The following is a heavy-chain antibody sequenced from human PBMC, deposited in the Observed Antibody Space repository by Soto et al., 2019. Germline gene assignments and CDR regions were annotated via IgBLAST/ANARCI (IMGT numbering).Heavy chain of an antibody. CDR1: GFPFSNYY. D-gene: IGHD6-13*01. V-gene: IGHV3-23*01. CDR2: ISGSEDNI. Sequence: GGSLRLSCVASGFPFSNYYMDWVRQAPGKGLEWVAVISGSEDNIHYADSVKGRFTISRDNSMNTLYLQMNSLRAEDTAVYYCARHPERIAQIGWFDPWGQGPLVNVS. J-gene: IGHJ5*02. CDR3: ARHPERIAQIGWFDP.